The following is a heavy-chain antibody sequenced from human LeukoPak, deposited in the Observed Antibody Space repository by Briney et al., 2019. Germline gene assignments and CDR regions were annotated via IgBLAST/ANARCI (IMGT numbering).Heavy chain of an antibody. Sequence: QPSETLFLTCTVSGGSTSSYYCTWIRQPAGKGLEWIGRIYTTGSPNYNPSLNSRFTMPVDPSKNQFSLKLSSVNAADRAVNSCGGQRALAGKAGFDYWGQGTLVTVSS. D-gene: IGHD6-19*01. CDR3: GGQRALAGKAGFDY. CDR1: GGSTSSYY. J-gene: IGHJ4*02. CDR2: IYTTGSP. V-gene: IGHV4-4*07.